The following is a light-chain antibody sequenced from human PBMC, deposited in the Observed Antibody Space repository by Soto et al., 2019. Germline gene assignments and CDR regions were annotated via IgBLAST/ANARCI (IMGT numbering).Light chain of an antibody. Sequence: DIVMTQTPDSLAVSLGERATINCKTSQSLFYSSNNRNYLAWYQQKPGQPPKVLIYWASTRESGVPDRFSGSGSGKNFTLTISSLQAEDVAVYYCQQYYSPFSFGGGTKVEIK. V-gene: IGKV4-1*01. CDR3: QQYYSPFS. CDR2: WAS. CDR1: QSLFYSSNNRNY. J-gene: IGKJ4*01.